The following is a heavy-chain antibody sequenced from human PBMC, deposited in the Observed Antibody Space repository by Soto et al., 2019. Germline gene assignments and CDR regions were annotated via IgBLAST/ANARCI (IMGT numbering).Heavy chain of an antibody. Sequence: SVKVSCKASGGTFSSYAISWVRQAPGQGLEWMGGIIPIFGTANYAQKFQGRVTITADKSTSTAYMELSSLRSEDTAVYYCARVVWAMVRGVRKYNWFDPWGQGTLVTVSS. CDR1: GGTFSSYA. J-gene: IGHJ5*02. D-gene: IGHD3-10*01. V-gene: IGHV1-69*06. CDR3: ARVVWAMVRGVRKYNWFDP. CDR2: IIPIFGTA.